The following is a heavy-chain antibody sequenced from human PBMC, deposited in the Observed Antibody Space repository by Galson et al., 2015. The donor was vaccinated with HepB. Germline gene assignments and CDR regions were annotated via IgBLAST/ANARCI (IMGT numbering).Heavy chain of an antibody. V-gene: IGHV1-69*13. CDR1: GGTFSSYA. J-gene: IGHJ6*03. D-gene: IGHD5-12*01. Sequence: SVKVSCKASGGTFSSYAISWVRQAPGQGLEWMGGIIPIFGTANYAQKFQGRVTITADESTSTAYMELSSLRSEDTAVYYCARPGYGKVNYYYYMDVWGKGTTVTVSS. CDR2: IIPIFGTA. CDR3: ARPGYGKVNYYYYMDV.